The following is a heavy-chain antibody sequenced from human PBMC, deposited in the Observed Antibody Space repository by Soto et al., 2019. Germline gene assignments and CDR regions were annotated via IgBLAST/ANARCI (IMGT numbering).Heavy chain of an antibody. D-gene: IGHD3-3*01. J-gene: IGHJ5*02. Sequence: GGSLRLSCSASGFTFSSYAMHWVRQAPGKGLEYVSAISSNGGSTYYADSVKGRFTISRDNSKNTLYLQMSSLRAEDTAVYYCVKDPIPSITIFGVVIPNWFDPWGQGTLVTVSS. CDR3: VKDPIPSITIFGVVIPNWFDP. V-gene: IGHV3-64D*08. CDR2: ISSNGGST. CDR1: GFTFSSYA.